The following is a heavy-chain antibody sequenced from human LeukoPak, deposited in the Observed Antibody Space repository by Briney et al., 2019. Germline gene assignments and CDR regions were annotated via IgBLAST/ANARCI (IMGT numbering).Heavy chain of an antibody. Sequence: GGSLRLSCAASGFSFRSFGMKSVCQAPGKGLECVSGIYTSGRTRYGDAVEGRFTISTDNYKNTVYLQIHSLRAEDTAVYYCAKYFAPWSTGAFDIWGQGTMVTVSS. J-gene: IGHJ3*02. CDR3: AKYFAPWSTGAFDI. CDR2: IYTSGRT. V-gene: IGHV3-23*05. CDR1: GFSFRSFG. D-gene: IGHD2-15*01.